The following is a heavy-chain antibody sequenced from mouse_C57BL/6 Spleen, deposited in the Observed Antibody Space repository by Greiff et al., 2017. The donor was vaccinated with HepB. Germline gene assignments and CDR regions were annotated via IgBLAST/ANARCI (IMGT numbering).Heavy chain of an antibody. CDR3: ARRSGESPYWYFDV. J-gene: IGHJ1*03. CDR1: GFTFSDYG. V-gene: IGHV5-17*01. Sequence: DVMLVESGGGLVKPGGSLKLSCAASGFTFSDYGMHWVHQAPEKGLEWVAYISSGSSTIYYADTVKGRFTISRDNAKNTLFLQMTSLRSEDTAMYYCARRSGESPYWYFDVWGTGTTVTVSS. CDR2: ISSGSSTI.